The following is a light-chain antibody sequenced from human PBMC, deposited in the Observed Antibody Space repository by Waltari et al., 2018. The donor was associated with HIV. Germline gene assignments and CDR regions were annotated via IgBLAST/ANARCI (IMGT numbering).Light chain of an antibody. J-gene: IGLJ3*02. CDR3: CSYAGTNGRV. Sequence: QSALTQPASVSAPPGPSIPIHCTGTSSAVGTYNLVSWYQQHPGKAPKLMMYGVTKRSSGVSNRFSGSKSGNTAYLTISGLQAEDEADYYCCSYAGTNGRVFGGGTKLTVL. V-gene: IGLV2-23*02. CDR1: SSAVGTYNL. CDR2: GVT.